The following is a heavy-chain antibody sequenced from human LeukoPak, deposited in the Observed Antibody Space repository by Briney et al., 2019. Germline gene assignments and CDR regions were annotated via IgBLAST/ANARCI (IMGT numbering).Heavy chain of an antibody. D-gene: IGHD1-26*01. V-gene: IGHV3-23*01. Sequence: GGSLRLSCAGSGFTFSSNALSWVRQAPGKGLEWVSAISTSGGNTYYADSVRGRFTISRDNSKNTLYLQMNTLRAEDTAVYCATTEQARRYFDYWGQGTLVTVSS. CDR2: ISTSGGNT. J-gene: IGHJ4*02. CDR3: ATTEQARRYFDY. CDR1: GFTFSSNA.